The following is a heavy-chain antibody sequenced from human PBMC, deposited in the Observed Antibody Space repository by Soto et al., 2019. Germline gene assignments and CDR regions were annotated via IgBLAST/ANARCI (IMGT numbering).Heavy chain of an antibody. Sequence: EVQLVESGGGLGQPGGSLRLSCAASGFTFSSYEMNWVRQAPGKGLEWVSYISSSGSTIYYSDSVKGRFTISGDNAKNSLYLQMNSLRAEDTAVYYCARAIYGDSPWFDPWGQGTLVTVSS. CDR1: GFTFSSYE. D-gene: IGHD4-17*01. J-gene: IGHJ5*02. CDR3: ARAIYGDSPWFDP. V-gene: IGHV3-48*03. CDR2: ISSSGSTI.